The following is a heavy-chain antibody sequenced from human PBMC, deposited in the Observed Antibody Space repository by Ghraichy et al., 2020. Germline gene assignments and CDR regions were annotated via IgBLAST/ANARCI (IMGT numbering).Heavy chain of an antibody. Sequence: LSLTCAASGFTFSSYSMNWVRQAPGKGLEWVSSISSSSSYIYYADSVKGRFTISRDNAKNSLYLQMNSLRAEDTAVYYCARDTSGSYLYYFDYWGQGTLVTVSS. CDR3: ARDTSGSYLYYFDY. J-gene: IGHJ4*02. CDR1: GFTFSSYS. CDR2: ISSSSSYI. V-gene: IGHV3-21*01. D-gene: IGHD1-26*01.